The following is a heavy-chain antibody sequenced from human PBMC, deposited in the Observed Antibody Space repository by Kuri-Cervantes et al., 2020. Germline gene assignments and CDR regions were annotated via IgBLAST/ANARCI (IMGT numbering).Heavy chain of an antibody. Sequence: GSLRLSCAVYGGSFSGYYWSWIRQPPGKGLEWIGYIHSSGSTNYNPSLKSRVTISMDTSKNQFSLKLSSVTAADTAMYYCARENFWNNYHLFDSWGQGALVTVSS. CDR1: GGSFSGYY. J-gene: IGHJ4*02. CDR3: ARENFWNNYHLFDS. CDR2: IHSSGST. D-gene: IGHD3-3*01. V-gene: IGHV4-59*01.